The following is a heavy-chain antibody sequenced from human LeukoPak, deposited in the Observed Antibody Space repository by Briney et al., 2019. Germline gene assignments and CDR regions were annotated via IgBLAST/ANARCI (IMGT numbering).Heavy chain of an antibody. D-gene: IGHD3-22*01. Sequence: SETLSLTCTVSGGSISSGGYYWSWIRQHPGKGLEWIRYIYYSGSTYYNPSLKSRVTISVDTSKNQFSLKLSSVTAADTAGYYCGRLIGMSHWFDPWGQGTLVTVSS. J-gene: IGHJ5*02. CDR1: GGSISSGGYY. CDR2: IYYSGST. V-gene: IGHV4-31*03. CDR3: GRLIGMSHWFDP.